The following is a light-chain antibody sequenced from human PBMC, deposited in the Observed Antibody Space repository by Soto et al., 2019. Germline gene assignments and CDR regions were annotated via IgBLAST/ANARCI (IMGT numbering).Light chain of an antibody. CDR2: SAS. CDR3: QHYNNWPPWT. J-gene: IGKJ1*01. V-gene: IGKV3-15*01. Sequence: EIIMTQSPATLSVSPGERVTLSCRASQSVSDNVAWYQQRPGQSPRLLMHSASARAAGLPARFSGSGSGTEFSLTISSLQSEDFAVYYCQHYNNWPPWTFGQGTKVEIK. CDR1: QSVSDN.